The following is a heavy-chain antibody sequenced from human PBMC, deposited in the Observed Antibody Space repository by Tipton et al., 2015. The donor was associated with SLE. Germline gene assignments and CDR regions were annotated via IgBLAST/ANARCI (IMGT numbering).Heavy chain of an antibody. V-gene: IGHV4-59*08. CDR3: ARVRFFDY. CDR2: VFFTGST. D-gene: IGHD3-3*01. CDR1: GGSISGNY. J-gene: IGHJ4*02. Sequence: LRLSCDVSGGSISGNYWNWIRQPPGKGLEWIGYVFFTGSTNYHPSLKSRVTISVDTSKNHFSLSLNSVTAADTAVYYCARVRFFDYWGQGALVTVSS.